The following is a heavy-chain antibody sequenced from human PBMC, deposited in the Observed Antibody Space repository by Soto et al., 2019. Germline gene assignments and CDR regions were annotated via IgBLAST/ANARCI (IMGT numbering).Heavy chain of an antibody. CDR3: ATDLVVVPAASKVGPFDY. V-gene: IGHV1-24*01. J-gene: IGHJ4*02. D-gene: IGHD2-2*01. CDR1: GYTLTELS. Sequence: GASVKVSCKVSGYTLTELSMHWVRQAPGKGLEWMGGFDPEDGETIYAQKFQGRVTMTEDTSTDTAYMELSSLRSEDTAVYYCATDLVVVPAASKVGPFDYWGQGTLVTVSS. CDR2: FDPEDGET.